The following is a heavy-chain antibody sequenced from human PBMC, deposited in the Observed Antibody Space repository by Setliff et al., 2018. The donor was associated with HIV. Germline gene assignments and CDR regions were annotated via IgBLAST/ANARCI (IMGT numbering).Heavy chain of an antibody. CDR3: TRHLPVYYGSGVSYYFDY. CDR2: IANDGST. V-gene: IGHV4-59*08. J-gene: IGHJ4*02. CDR1: GDSISRYY. D-gene: IGHD3-10*01. Sequence: NPSETLSLTCNVSGDSISRYYWSWIRQPPGKGLEWIGYIANDGSTNYNPPLKSRLSISVDTSKNQVSLKLTSGTAADTAVYYCTRHLPVYYGSGVSYYFDYWGQGTLVTV.